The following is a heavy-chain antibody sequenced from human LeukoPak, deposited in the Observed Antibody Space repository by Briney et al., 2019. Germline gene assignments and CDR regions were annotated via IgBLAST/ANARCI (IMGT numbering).Heavy chain of an antibody. CDR2: ISSSSSYI. CDR3: AKLLRDVTIYDF. D-gene: IGHD5-24*01. Sequence: GGSLRLSCAASGITFSSYSMNWVRQAPGKGLEWVSCISSSSSYIYYADSVKGRFTISRDNAKNLLFLQMNSLRVEDTAVYYCAKLLRDVTIYDFWGHGDLVTVSS. J-gene: IGHJ4*01. V-gene: IGHV3-21*06. CDR1: GITFSSYS.